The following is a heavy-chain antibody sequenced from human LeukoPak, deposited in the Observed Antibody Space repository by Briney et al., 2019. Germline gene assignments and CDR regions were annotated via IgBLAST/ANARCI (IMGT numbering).Heavy chain of an antibody. D-gene: IGHD1-7*01. CDR2: INPNSGGT. CDR1: GYTFTGYY. Sequence: ASVKVSCKASGYTFTGYYMHWVRQAPGQGLEWMGWINPNSGGTNYAQKFQGRVTMTRDTSISTAYMELSRLRSDDTAVYYGARACPNWNYYGLFDPWGQGTLVTLSS. CDR3: ARACPNWNYYGLFDP. J-gene: IGHJ5*02. V-gene: IGHV1-2*02.